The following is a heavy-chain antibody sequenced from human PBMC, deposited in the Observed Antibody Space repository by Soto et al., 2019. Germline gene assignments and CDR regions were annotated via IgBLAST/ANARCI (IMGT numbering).Heavy chain of an antibody. V-gene: IGHV4-34*01. J-gene: IGHJ6*02. D-gene: IGHD3-3*01. CDR3: ARGLPFWSGYYKSYYYYGMDV. CDR2: INHSGST. CDR1: GGSFSGYY. Sequence: QVQLQQWGAGLLKPSETLSLTCAVYGGSFSGYYWSWIRQPPGKGLEWIGEINHSGSTNYNPSLNSRVTISVDTSKNQFSLKLSSVTAADTAVYDCARGLPFWSGYYKSYYYYGMDVWGQGTTVTVSS.